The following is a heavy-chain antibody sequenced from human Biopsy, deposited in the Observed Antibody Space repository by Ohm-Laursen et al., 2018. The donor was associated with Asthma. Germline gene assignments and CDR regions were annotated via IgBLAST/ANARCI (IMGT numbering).Heavy chain of an antibody. Sequence: SLRLSCAASRFDLRDYTMNWVRQAPGKGLEWVASISSLSRYIYHATSLRGRFTISRGNAKRSLYLQMDSLRGDDTAVYYCSRDFTIGSGSPFHFWGRGTLVTVSS. CDR2: ISSLSRYI. V-gene: IGHV3-21*01. CDR3: SRDFTIGSGSPFHF. D-gene: IGHD3-10*01. J-gene: IGHJ4*02. CDR1: RFDLRDYT.